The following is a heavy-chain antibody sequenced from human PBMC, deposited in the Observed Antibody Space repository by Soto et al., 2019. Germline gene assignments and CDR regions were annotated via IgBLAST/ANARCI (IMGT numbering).Heavy chain of an antibody. J-gene: IGHJ5*02. D-gene: IGHD2-2*01. V-gene: IGHV3-23*01. CDR3: AKVSQLGYCSSTSCYGWFDP. CDR1: GFTFSSYA. CDR2: ISGSGGST. Sequence: HPGGSLRLSCAASGFTFSSYAMSWVRQAPGKGLEWVSAISGSGGSTYYADSVKGRFTISRDNSKNTLYLQMNSLRAEDTAVYYCAKVSQLGYCSSTSCYGWFDPWGQGTLVTVSS.